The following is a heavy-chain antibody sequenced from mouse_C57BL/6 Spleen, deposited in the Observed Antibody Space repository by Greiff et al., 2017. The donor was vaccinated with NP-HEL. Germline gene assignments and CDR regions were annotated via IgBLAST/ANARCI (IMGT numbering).Heavy chain of an antibody. CDR2: IDPSDSYT. D-gene: IGHD1-1*01. CDR1: GYTFTSYW. CDR3: ARGYYGSRGGYAMDY. J-gene: IGHJ4*01. V-gene: IGHV1-50*01. Sequence: QVQLQQSGAELVKPGASVKLSCKASGYTFTSYWMQWVKQRPGQGLKWIGEIDPSDSYTNYNQKFKGKATLTVDTSSSTAYMQLSSLTSEDSAVYYCARGYYGSRGGYAMDYWGQGTSVTVSS.